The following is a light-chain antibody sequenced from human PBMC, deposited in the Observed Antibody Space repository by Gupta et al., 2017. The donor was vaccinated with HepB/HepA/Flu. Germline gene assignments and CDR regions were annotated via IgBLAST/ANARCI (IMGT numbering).Light chain of an antibody. CDR2: GAS. CDR1: QSLSTN. J-gene: IGKJ1*01. CDR3: QQEHSCPCT. V-gene: IGKV3-15*01. Sequence: EIVMTQSPATLSVSPGERATLSCRASQSLSTNLAWYQHKPGQAPRLLIYGASTRATDIPARFSGSGSGTEFTLTISSLQSEDFAVYYCQQEHSCPCTFGQGTKVEIK.